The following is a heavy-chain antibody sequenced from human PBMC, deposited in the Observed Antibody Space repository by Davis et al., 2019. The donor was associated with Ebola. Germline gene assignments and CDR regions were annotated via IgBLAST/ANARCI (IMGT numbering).Heavy chain of an antibody. CDR3: VREAFYGSGSPLYSFDY. V-gene: IGHV3-13*01. CDR2: IDSAGGT. J-gene: IGHJ4*02. CDR1: GFTLSSHD. D-gene: IGHD3-10*01. Sequence: GESLKISCAVSGFTLSSHDMHWVRQATGKGLEWVSAIDSAGGTYYPGSVKGRFTISRENAKNSLHLQMNSLRDGDTAVYYCVREAFYGSGSPLYSFDYWGQGILVTVSS.